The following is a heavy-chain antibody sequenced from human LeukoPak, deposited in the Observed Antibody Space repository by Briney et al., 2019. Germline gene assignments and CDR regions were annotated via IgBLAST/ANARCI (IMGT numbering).Heavy chain of an antibody. V-gene: IGHV3-9*03. CDR2: ISWNSGSI. Sequence: GGSLRLSCAVSGFTFDDYAMHWGRQAPGKGREGVSGISWNSGSIGYADSVKGRFTISRDNAKTSLYLQMNSLRAEGMALYYCARATYYYDSSGFRSYYYMDVWGKGTTVTVSS. J-gene: IGHJ6*03. CDR3: ARATYYYDSSGFRSYYYMDV. CDR1: GFTFDDYA. D-gene: IGHD3-22*01.